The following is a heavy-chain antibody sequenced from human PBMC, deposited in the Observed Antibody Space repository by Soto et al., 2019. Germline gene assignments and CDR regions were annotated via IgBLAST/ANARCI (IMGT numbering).Heavy chain of an antibody. Sequence: EVQILESGGGLIQPGESLRLSCAASGFTFSTYTMSWVRQAPEKGLEWVSSISASGGSTYYADSVKGRFTIFRDNSNNTLFLHMSRLRADDTAVYYCASEVAVGLFDYWGRGTLVTVSS. D-gene: IGHD6-19*01. J-gene: IGHJ4*02. CDR1: GFTFSTYT. V-gene: IGHV3-23*01. CDR2: ISASGGST. CDR3: ASEVAVGLFDY.